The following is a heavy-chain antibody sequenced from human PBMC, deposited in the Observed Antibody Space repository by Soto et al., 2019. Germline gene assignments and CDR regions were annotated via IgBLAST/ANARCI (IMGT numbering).Heavy chain of an antibody. CDR1: GYTFTSYY. CDR3: ATDLFSAVAGPFDY. Sequence: GASVKVSCKASGYTFTSYYMHWVRQAPGQGLEWMGIINPSGGSTSYAQKFQGRVTMTEDTSTDTAYMELSSLRSEDTAVYYCATDLFSAVAGPFDYWGQGTLVTVSS. CDR2: INPSGGST. J-gene: IGHJ4*02. D-gene: IGHD6-19*01. V-gene: IGHV1-46*01.